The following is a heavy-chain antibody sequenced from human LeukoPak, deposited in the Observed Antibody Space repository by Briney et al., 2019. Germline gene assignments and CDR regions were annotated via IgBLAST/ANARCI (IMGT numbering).Heavy chain of an antibody. V-gene: IGHV3-23*01. J-gene: IGHJ4*02. CDR3: AKKGITMTGPDY. CDR2: ISGSGGST. Sequence: GGSLRLSCAASGLTFSSYSMNWVRQAPGKGLEWVSAISGSGGSTYYADSVKGRFTISRDNSKNTLYLQMNSLRAEDTAVYYCAKKGITMTGPDYWGQGTLVTVSS. CDR1: GLTFSSYS. D-gene: IGHD3-22*01.